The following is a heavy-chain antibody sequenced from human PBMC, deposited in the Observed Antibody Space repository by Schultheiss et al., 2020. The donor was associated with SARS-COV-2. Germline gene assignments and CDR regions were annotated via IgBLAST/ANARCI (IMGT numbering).Heavy chain of an antibody. Sequence: GGSLRLSCAASGFVFSNYRMNWVRQPPGKGLEWVSRINSDGSSTSYADSVKGRFTISRDNSKNTLYLQMNSLRAEDTALYYCAKRLGYSSGWCMDVWGQGTTVTVSS. D-gene: IGHD6-19*01. CDR3: AKRLGYSSGWCMDV. J-gene: IGHJ6*02. CDR1: GFVFSNYR. CDR2: INSDGSST. V-gene: IGHV3-74*01.